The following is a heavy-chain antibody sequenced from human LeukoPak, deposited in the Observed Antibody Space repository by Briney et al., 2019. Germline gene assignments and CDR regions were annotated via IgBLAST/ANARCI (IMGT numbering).Heavy chain of an antibody. V-gene: IGHV1-46*01. CDR3: ARTAARRFDY. Sequence: GASVKVSCKASGYTFPSYFMHWVRQAPGQGLEWMGIINPTGGSTTYAQKFQGRVTMTRDTSTSTVYIELSSLRSDDTAVYYRARTAARRFDYWGQGTLVTVSS. CDR1: GYTFPSYF. CDR2: INPTGGST. D-gene: IGHD6-6*01. J-gene: IGHJ4*02.